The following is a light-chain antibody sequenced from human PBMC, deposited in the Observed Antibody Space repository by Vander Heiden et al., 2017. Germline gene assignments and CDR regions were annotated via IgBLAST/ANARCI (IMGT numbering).Light chain of an antibody. Sequence: DIVMTQSPDSLAVSLRERATTNCKSSQSVLYSSNNKNYLAWYQKKPGQPPKLLIYWASTRESGVPDRFSGSGSGTDFTLTISSLQAEDVAVYYCQQYYSTPRTFGQGTKVEIK. V-gene: IGKV4-1*01. CDR3: QQYYSTPRT. J-gene: IGKJ1*01. CDR1: QSVLYSSNNKNY. CDR2: WAS.